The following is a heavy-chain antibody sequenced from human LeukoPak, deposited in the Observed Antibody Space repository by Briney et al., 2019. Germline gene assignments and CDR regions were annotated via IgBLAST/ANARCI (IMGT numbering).Heavy chain of an antibody. J-gene: IGHJ4*02. CDR1: GFTFSDYW. CDR3: ATSPVTSRD. V-gene: IGHV3-74*03. D-gene: IGHD4-17*01. CDR2: IYSDVRRI. Sequence: GGSLRLSCAAYGFTFSDYWMHWVRQAPGKGLEWVARIYSDVRRIKYADSVKGRFTISRDNAKNTLYLQMNALRVEDTAVYYCATSPVTSRDWGQGTLVTVSS.